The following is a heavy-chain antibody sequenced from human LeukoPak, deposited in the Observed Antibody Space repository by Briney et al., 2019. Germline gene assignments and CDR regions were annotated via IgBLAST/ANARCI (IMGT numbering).Heavy chain of an antibody. CDR1: GFTFSSYA. CDR2: ITGSGGST. J-gene: IGHJ4*02. V-gene: IGHV3-23*01. D-gene: IGHD6-19*01. Sequence: GGSLRLSCAASGFTFSSYAMSWVRQAPGKGLEWVSDITGSGGSTHYADSAKGRVAISRDNSKNTLYLQMNRLRAEDTAVYYCAKWAVSGRGFDYWGQGTLVTVSS. CDR3: AKWAVSGRGFDY.